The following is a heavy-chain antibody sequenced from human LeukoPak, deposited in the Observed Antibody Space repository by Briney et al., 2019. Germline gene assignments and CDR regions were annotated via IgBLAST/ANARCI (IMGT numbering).Heavy chain of an antibody. Sequence: GASVKVSCKASGYTFTNYGISWVRQAPGQGLEWMGWISAYNGNTKYAQKLQGRVTMTTDTSTSTAHMELRSLRSDDTAVYYCARAVVTADSDAFDIWGQGTMVTVSS. CDR2: ISAYNGNT. J-gene: IGHJ3*02. CDR3: ARAVVTADSDAFDI. V-gene: IGHV1-18*01. D-gene: IGHD2-21*02. CDR1: GYTFTNYG.